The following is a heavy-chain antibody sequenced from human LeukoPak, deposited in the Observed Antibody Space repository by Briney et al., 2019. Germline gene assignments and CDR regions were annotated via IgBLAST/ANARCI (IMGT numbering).Heavy chain of an antibody. CDR3: ASGYGSGSYYKLSGYYYYRDV. CDR1: GGTFSSYA. J-gene: IGHJ6*03. CDR2: IIPIFGTA. V-gene: IGHV1-69*13. D-gene: IGHD3-10*01. Sequence: SVKVSCKASGGTFSSYAISWVRQAPGQGLEWMGGIIPIFGTANYAQKFQGRVTITADESTSTAYMELSSLRYEDTAVYYCASGYGSGSYYKLSGYYYYRDVWRKGTTVTISS.